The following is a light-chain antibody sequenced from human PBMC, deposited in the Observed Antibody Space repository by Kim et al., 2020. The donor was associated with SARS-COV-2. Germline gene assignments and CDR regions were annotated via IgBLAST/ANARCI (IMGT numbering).Light chain of an antibody. CDR1: QTVSTY. CDR3: QQYMDWRVT. Sequence: SVSPGERAAPSCRASQTVSTYLAWYQQNPGQAPRLLIYDASSRATGIPDRFSGSGSGTEFTLTISSLQSEDLALYYCQQYMDWRVTFGQGTKLEI. CDR2: DAS. J-gene: IGKJ1*01. V-gene: IGKV3-15*01.